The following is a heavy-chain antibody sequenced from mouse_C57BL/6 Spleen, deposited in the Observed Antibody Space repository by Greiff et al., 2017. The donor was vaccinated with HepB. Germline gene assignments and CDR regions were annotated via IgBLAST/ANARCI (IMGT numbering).Heavy chain of an antibody. V-gene: IGHV1-85*01. D-gene: IGHD1-1*01. CDR3: ARRGLYYGSSYVNYFDY. CDR2: IYPRDGST. Sequence: VMLVESGPELVKPGASVKLSCKASGYTFTSYDINWVKRRPGQGLEWIGWIYPRDGSTKYNEKFKGKATLTVDTSSSTAYMELHSLTSEDSAVYFCARRGLYYGSSYVNYFDYWGQGTTLTVSS. J-gene: IGHJ2*01. CDR1: GYTFTSYD.